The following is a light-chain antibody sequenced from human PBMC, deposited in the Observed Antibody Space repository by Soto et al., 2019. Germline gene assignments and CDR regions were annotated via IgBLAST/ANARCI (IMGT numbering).Light chain of an antibody. CDR1: SSNIGAGYD. Sequence: QSVVSQPHSVSGAPGQKVTISCTGSSSNIGAGYDAHWFQQVPGTAPKLLIYGSTNRPSGVPDRFSGSKSGTSASLDITGLQAEDEAEYHCQSYDSSLGGKYVFRNGTTAIV. J-gene: IGLJ1*01. CDR3: QSYDSSLGGKYV. CDR2: GST. V-gene: IGLV1-40*01.